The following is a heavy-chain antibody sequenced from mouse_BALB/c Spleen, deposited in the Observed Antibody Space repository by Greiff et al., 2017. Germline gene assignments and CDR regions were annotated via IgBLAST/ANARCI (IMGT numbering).Heavy chain of an antibody. J-gene: IGHJ4*01. V-gene: IGHV3-8*02. CDR1: GDSITSGY. Sequence: EVQLVESGPSLVKPSQTLSLTCSVTGDSITSGYWNWIRKFPGNKLEYMGYISYSGSTYYNPSLKSRISITRDTSKNQYYLQLNSVTTEDTATYYCARYPALGDAMDYWGQGTSVTVSS. CDR2: ISYSGST. D-gene: IGHD3-1*01. CDR3: ARYPALGDAMDY.